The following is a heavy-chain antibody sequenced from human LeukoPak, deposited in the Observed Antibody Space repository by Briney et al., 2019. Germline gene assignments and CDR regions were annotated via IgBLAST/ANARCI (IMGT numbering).Heavy chain of an antibody. CDR1: GFTFSDYY. CDR3: ARVGSYPVGFDY. J-gene: IGHJ4*02. D-gene: IGHD1-26*01. Sequence: GGSLRLSCAASGFTFSDYYMSWIRQAPGKGLEWVSSISSSSSYIYYADSVKGRFTISRDNAKNSLYLQMNSLRAEDTAVYYCARVGSYPVGFDYWGQGTLVTVSS. CDR2: ISSSSSYI. V-gene: IGHV3-11*06.